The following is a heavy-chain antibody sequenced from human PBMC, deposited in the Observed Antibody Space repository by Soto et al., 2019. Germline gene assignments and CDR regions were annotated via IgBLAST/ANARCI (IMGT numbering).Heavy chain of an antibody. D-gene: IGHD2-2*01. CDR1: GGTFSSYA. J-gene: IGHJ6*02. CDR3: ARGLLLAPAKLYYYYYYGMDV. V-gene: IGHV1-69*13. Sequence: SVKVSCKASGGTFSSYAISWVRQSPGQGLEWMGGIIPIFGTANYAQKFQGRVTITADESTSTAYMELSSLRSEDTAVYYCARGLLLAPAKLYYYYYYGMDVWGQGTRVTLS. CDR2: IIPIFGTA.